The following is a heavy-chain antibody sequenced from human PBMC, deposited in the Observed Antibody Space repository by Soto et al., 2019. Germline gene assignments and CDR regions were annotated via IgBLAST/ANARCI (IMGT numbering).Heavy chain of an antibody. Sequence: GVPLRLSWAASGFTFSSYAMHWVRQAPGKGLEWVAVISYDGSNKYYADSVKGRFTISRDNSKNTLYLQMNSLRAEDTAVYYCARVIGAYGPAYGLGMDVWGQGTTVTVSS. D-gene: IGHD4-17*01. CDR3: ARVIGAYGPAYGLGMDV. CDR1: GFTFSSYA. J-gene: IGHJ6*02. V-gene: IGHV3-30-3*01. CDR2: ISYDGSNK.